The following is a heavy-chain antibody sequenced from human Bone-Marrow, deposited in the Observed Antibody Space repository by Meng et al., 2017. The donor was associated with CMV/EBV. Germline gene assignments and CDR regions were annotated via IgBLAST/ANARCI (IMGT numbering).Heavy chain of an antibody. D-gene: IGHD5-24*01. V-gene: IGHV4-4*02. CDR2: VYHNGSS. Sequence: PTSAVAGVSISPGKWWGWVCQPPATGLEWIEKVYHNGSSNYNPSLKSRVPISVDKSKNQFSLKLCSVTAADTSVYYCARKGQKENWGQGTLVTVSS. CDR3: ARKGQKEN. CDR1: GVSISPGKW. J-gene: IGHJ4*02.